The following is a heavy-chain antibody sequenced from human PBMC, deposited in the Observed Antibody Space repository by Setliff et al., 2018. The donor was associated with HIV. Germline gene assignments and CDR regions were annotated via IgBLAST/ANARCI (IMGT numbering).Heavy chain of an antibody. D-gene: IGHD2-21*02. CDR1: GGSINSDNYY. J-gene: IGHJ1*01. CDR3: ASRGIVVVTMSMPDEFFVH. CDR2: IYYSGTT. V-gene: IGHV4-39*01. Sequence: PSETLSLTCSVSGGSINSDNYYWGWIRQAPGKGLEWIGSIYYSGTTYYNPSLRGRVTISVDRSRNQFSPTLNSVTAADTATYYCASRGIVVVTMSMPDEFFVHWGHGTLVTVSS.